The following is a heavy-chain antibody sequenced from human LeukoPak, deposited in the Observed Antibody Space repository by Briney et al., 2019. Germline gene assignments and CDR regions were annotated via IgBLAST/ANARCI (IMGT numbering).Heavy chain of an antibody. CDR2: IYHSGST. CDR3: AREDGSGIGTHH. J-gene: IGHJ5*02. V-gene: IGHV4-38-2*02. Sequence: PSETLSLTCSVSGYSISSGYFWGWIRQPPWKGLEGIGSIYHSGSTYYNPSLKSRVTISVDTSKNQFSLKLSSVTAADTAVYYCAREDGSGIGTHHWGQGILVTVSS. CDR1: GYSISSGYF. D-gene: IGHD3-10*01.